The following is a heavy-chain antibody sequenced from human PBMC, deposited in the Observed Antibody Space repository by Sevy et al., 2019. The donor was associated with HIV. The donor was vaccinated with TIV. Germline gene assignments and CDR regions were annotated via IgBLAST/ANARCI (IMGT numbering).Heavy chain of an antibody. V-gene: IGHV1-18*01. J-gene: IGHJ1*01. CDR3: ARAPSGSQGPGQYFHH. CDR1: GYTFTNYH. Sequence: ASVKVPCKASGYTFTNYHITWVRQAPGQGLEWMGWITPNNGNTEYVQRLQGRVTMTTDTSTSTAYMELRNLKSDDTAVYYCARAPSGSQGPGQYFHHWGQGTLVTVSS. D-gene: IGHD1-26*01. CDR2: ITPNNGNT.